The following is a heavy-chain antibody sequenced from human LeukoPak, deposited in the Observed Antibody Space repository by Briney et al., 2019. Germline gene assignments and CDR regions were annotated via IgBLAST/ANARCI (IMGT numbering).Heavy chain of an antibody. CDR1: GYTFTGHY. Sequence: ASVKVSCKASGYTFTGHYMHWVRQAPGQGLECMGWISAYNGNTNYAQKLQGRVTMTTDTSTSTAYMELRSLRSDDTAVYHCARVGVAEYHGAFDYWGQGTLVTVSS. CDR2: ISAYNGNT. J-gene: IGHJ4*02. V-gene: IGHV1-18*04. D-gene: IGHD3-10*01. CDR3: ARVGVAEYHGAFDY.